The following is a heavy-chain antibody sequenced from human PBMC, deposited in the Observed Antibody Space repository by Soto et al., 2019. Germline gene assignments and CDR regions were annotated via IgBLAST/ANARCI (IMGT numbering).Heavy chain of an antibody. CDR2: INHSGST. Sequence: PSETLSLTCAVYGGSFSGYYWSWIRQPPGKGLEWIGEINHSGSTNYNPSLKSRVTISVDTSKNQFSLKLSSVTAADTAVYYCARTSSSSWYRMYSWFDPWGQGTLVTVSS. V-gene: IGHV4-34*01. J-gene: IGHJ5*02. CDR1: GGSFSGYY. D-gene: IGHD6-13*01. CDR3: ARTSSSSWYRMYSWFDP.